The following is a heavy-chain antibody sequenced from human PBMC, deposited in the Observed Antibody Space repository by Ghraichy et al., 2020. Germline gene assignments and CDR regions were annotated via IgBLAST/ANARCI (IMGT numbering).Heavy chain of an antibody. Sequence: GGSLRLSCTASGLIFNNYIMHWVRQAPGKGLEWVALIWSDGSSLHYADSVKGRSTISRDNSENTLYLEVNSLRAEDTAVYYCATEKNDATLEYWGQGALVTVSS. D-gene: IGHD2/OR15-2a*01. J-gene: IGHJ4*02. CDR3: ATEKNDATLEY. CDR2: IWSDGSSL. CDR1: GLIFNNYI. V-gene: IGHV3-33*03.